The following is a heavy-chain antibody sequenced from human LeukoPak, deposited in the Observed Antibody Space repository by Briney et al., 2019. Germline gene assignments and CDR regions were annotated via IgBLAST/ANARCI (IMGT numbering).Heavy chain of an antibody. V-gene: IGHV4-39*01. CDR1: GGSISSSSSY. CDR2: IYYSGST. J-gene: IGHJ4*02. Sequence: SETLSLTCTVSGGSISSSSSYWGWIRQPPGKGLEWIGSIYYSGSTYYNPSLKSRVTISVDTSKNQFSLKLSSVTAANTAVYYCARTDRDDFWSGYHYYFDYWGQGTLVTVSS. CDR3: ARTDRDDFWSGYHYYFDY. D-gene: IGHD3-3*01.